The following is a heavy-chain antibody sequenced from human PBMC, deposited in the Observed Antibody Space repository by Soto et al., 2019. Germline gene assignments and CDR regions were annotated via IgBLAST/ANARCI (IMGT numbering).Heavy chain of an antibody. CDR2: ISSSSYI. CDR1: GFTFSSYS. Sequence: GGSLRLSCAASGFTFSSYSMNWVRQAPGKGLEWVSSISSSSYIYYADSVKGRFTISRDNAKNSLYLQMNSLRAEDTAVYYCARDYDFWSGSFDPWGQGTLVTVSS. V-gene: IGHV3-21*01. D-gene: IGHD3-3*01. J-gene: IGHJ5*02. CDR3: ARDYDFWSGSFDP.